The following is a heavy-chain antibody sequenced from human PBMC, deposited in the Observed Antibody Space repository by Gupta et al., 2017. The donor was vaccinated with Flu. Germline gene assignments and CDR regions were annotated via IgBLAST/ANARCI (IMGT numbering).Heavy chain of an antibody. Sequence: VQLVQSAAEVKKPGSSVKISCKASGGTFSSNAISWVRQAPGQGLEWMGGIIPKFDTPNYAQKFQGRVTITADKSTSTAYMELSSLRSEDTAVYYCARDYDGTGTYYYYYFGMDGWGQGTTVTVSS. CDR3: ARDYDGTGTYYYYYFGMDG. CDR2: IIPKFDTP. D-gene: IGHD3-22*01. CDR1: GGTFSSNA. J-gene: IGHJ6*02. V-gene: IGHV1-69*06.